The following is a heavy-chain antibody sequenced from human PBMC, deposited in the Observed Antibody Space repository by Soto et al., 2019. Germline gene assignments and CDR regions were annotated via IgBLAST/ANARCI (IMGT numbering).Heavy chain of an antibody. CDR3: ARAEDQDLLTGYFDY. D-gene: IGHD3-9*01. Sequence: GGSLRLSCTASGFTLSNYWMHWVRQAPGKGLVWVSRINFDGSTISYGDSAKGRFTFSRDNAKNTLYLHMTSLRSDDTAVYYCARAEDQDLLTGYFDYWGRGTLVTVSS. CDR2: INFDGSTI. V-gene: IGHV3-74*01. J-gene: IGHJ4*02. CDR1: GFTLSNYW.